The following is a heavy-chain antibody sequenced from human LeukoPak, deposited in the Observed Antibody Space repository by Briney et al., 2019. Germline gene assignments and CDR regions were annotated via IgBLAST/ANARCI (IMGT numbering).Heavy chain of an antibody. CDR1: GFTFSRNW. CDR2: INEDGSQK. D-gene: IGHD3-16*01. CDR3: ARLFGTVTTYDF. J-gene: IGHJ4*02. Sequence: GGSLTLPCEASGFTFSRNWMSWVRQAPGKGLDWVASINEDGSQKYYVDSVRGRFTITRDNTKNSLYLQMTSLGAEDTAVYYCARLFGTVTTYDFWGQGTLVTVSS. V-gene: IGHV3-7*01.